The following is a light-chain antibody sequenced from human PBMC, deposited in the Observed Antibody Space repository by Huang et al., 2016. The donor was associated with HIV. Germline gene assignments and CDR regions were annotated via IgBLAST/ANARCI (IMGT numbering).Light chain of an antibody. J-gene: IGKJ4*01. CDR3: QQRTSWPLT. CDR2: DAS. V-gene: IGKV3-11*01. CDR1: QSVSNF. Sequence: EIVLTQSPATLSLSPGERATLSCMASQSVSNFLVWYQQKPGQPPRLLIYDASNRATGIPARFSGSGSGTNFTLTISSLEPEDFAVYYCQQRTSWPLTFGGGTKVEVK.